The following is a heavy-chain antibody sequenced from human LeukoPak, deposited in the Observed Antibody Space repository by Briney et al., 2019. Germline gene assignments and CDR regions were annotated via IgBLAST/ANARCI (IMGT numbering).Heavy chain of an antibody. CDR1: GYSISSGYY. V-gene: IGHV4-38-2*01. CDR2: IYYSGST. J-gene: IGHJ6*03. Sequence: KLSETLSLTCAVSGYSISSGYYWGWIRQPPGKGLEWIGSIYYSGSTYYNPSLKSRVTISVDTSKNQFSLKLSSVTAADTAVYYCARFPLGPDYYYYYMDVWGKGTTVTVSS. CDR3: ARFPLGPDYYYYYMDV.